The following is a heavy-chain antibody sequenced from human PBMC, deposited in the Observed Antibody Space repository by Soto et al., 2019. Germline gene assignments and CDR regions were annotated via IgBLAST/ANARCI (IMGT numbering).Heavy chain of an antibody. V-gene: IGHV3-21*01. J-gene: IGHJ4*02. Sequence: GGSLRLSCAASGFTFSSYSMNWVRQAPGKGLEWVSSISSSSSYIYYADSVKGRFTISRDNAKNSLYLQMNSLRAEDTAVYYCARVGTIFGVVITYFDYWGQGTLVTVSS. CDR1: GFTFSSYS. CDR2: ISSSSSYI. D-gene: IGHD3-3*01. CDR3: ARVGTIFGVVITYFDY.